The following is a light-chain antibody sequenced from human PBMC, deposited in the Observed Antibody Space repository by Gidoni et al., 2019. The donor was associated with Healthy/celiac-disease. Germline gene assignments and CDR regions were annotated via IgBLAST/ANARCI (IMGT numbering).Light chain of an antibody. CDR3: QQYYSTPFT. Sequence: DIVMTQSPDSLAVSLGERATINCKSSQSVLYSSNNKNYLAWYQQQPGQPPNPLIYWASTRESGVPDRFSGSGSGTDFTLTISSLQAEDVAVYYCQQYYSTPFTFGQGTRLEIK. V-gene: IGKV4-1*01. CDR1: QSVLYSSNNKNY. J-gene: IGKJ5*01. CDR2: WAS.